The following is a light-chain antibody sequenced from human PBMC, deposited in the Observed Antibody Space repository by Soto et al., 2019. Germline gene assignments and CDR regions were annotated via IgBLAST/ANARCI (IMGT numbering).Light chain of an antibody. CDR2: RNN. CDR3: AAGDDSLSAHVV. V-gene: IGLV1-47*01. Sequence: QSVLTQPPSASGTPGQRVTISCSGSSSNIGSNYVYWYQQLPGTAPKLLIYRNNQRPSGVPDRFSGSKSGTSASLAISGLRSEDEADYYCAAGDDSLSAHVVFGGGTKLTVL. CDR1: SSNIGSNY. J-gene: IGLJ2*01.